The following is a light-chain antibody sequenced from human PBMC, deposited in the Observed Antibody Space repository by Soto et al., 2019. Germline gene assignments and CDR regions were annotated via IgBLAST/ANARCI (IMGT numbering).Light chain of an antibody. CDR3: QSYDSSLNVI. V-gene: IGLV1-40*01. Sequence: QSVLTQPPSVSGAPGQRIIISCTGSSSNIGAGFDVHWYQQLPGTAPKILIFGNGNRPSGVPDRISASKFGTSASLAITGLQAEDEADYYCQSYDSSLNVIFGGGTTVTVL. CDR2: GNG. J-gene: IGLJ2*01. CDR1: SSNIGAGFD.